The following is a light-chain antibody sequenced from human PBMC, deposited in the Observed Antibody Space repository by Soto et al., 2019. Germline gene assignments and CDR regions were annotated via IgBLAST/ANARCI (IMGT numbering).Light chain of an antibody. CDR1: SSDVGGYNY. CDR3: SSYTTSSTRL. J-gene: IGLJ1*01. V-gene: IGLV2-14*01. Sequence: QSALTQPASVSGSPGQSVTISCTGTSSDVGGYNYVSWYQQHPGKAPKLMIYDVSDRPSGVSNRFSGSKSGNTASLTISGLQAEDEADYFCSSYTTSSTRLFGTGTKLTV. CDR2: DVS.